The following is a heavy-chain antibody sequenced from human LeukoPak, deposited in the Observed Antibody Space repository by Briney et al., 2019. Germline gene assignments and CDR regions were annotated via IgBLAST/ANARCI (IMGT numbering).Heavy chain of an antibody. D-gene: IGHD1-14*01. CDR3: ARGRDRADAFDI. V-gene: IGHV1-18*01. Sequence: ASVKVSCKASGGTFSSYGISWVRQAPGQGLEWMGWISAYNGNTNYAQKLQGRVTMTTDTSTSTAYMELRSLRSDDTAVYYCARGRDRADAFDIWGQGTMVTVSS. CDR2: ISAYNGNT. J-gene: IGHJ3*02. CDR1: GGTFSSYG.